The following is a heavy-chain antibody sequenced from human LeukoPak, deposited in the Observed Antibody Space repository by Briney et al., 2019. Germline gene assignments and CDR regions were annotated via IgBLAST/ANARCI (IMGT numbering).Heavy chain of an antibody. CDR2: ISYDGSNK. D-gene: IGHD3-9*01. J-gene: IGHJ4*02. V-gene: IGHV3-30-3*01. CDR1: GFTFSSYA. CDR3: ARDRNFESPLL. Sequence: GGSLRLSCAASGFTFSSYAMHWVRQAPGKGLEWVAVISYDGSNKYYADSVKGRFTISRDNSENTLYLQMNSLRAEDTAVYYCARDRNFESPLLWGQGTLVTVSS.